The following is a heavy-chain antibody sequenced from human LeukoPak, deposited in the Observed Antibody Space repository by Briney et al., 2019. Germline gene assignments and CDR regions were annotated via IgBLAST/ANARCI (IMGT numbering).Heavy chain of an antibody. D-gene: IGHD3-22*01. Sequence: PSETLSLTCTVSGGSISSSTYYWGWIRQPPGKGLEWIGYIYYSGSTYYNPSLKSRVTISVDTSKNQFSLKLSSVTAADTAVYYCARHLDYYDSGGYYYVRFFDYWGQGTLVTVSS. J-gene: IGHJ4*02. V-gene: IGHV4-39*01. CDR3: ARHLDYYDSGGYYYVRFFDY. CDR1: GGSISSSTYY. CDR2: IYYSGST.